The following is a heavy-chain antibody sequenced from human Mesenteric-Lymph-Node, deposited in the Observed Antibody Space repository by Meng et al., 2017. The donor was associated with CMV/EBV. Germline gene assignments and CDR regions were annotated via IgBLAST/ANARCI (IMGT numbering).Heavy chain of an antibody. J-gene: IGHJ4*02. CDR2: ISGSGGNT. CDR1: GFTFSSYA. V-gene: IGHV3-23*01. CDR3: AKGAGATTGYFDY. D-gene: IGHD1-26*01. Sequence: GGSLRPSCAASGFTFSSYAMSWVRQAPGKGLEWVSGISGSGGNTYYADSVKGRFTISRDNSKNTLYLQMNSLRAEDTAVYYCAKGAGATTGYFDYWGQGTLVTVSS.